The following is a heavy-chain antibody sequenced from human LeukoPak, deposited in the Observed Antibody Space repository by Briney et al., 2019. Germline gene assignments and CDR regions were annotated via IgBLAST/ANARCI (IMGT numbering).Heavy chain of an antibody. Sequence: SGGSLRLSCAASGFTFSSYAMSWVRQVPGKGLEWVSGISGSGGSTNYADSVKGRFTISRDNSKNTLYLQMNSLRAEDTAVYYCAKGSGYSYGYYYFDYWGQGTLVTVSP. V-gene: IGHV3-23*01. CDR1: GFTFSSYA. D-gene: IGHD5-18*01. CDR3: AKGSGYSYGYYYFDY. CDR2: ISGSGGST. J-gene: IGHJ4*02.